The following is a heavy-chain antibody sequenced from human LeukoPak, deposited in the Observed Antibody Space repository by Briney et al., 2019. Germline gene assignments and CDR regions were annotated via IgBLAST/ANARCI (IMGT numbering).Heavy chain of an antibody. V-gene: IGHV4-39*07. J-gene: IGHJ4*02. CDR3: ARGVDY. Sequence: SETLSLTCTISGGSISTSSYYWGWIRQPPGKGLEWIGSIFYSGSTYYNPSLKSRVTISVDTSKNQFSLKLSSVTAADTAVYYCARGVDYWGQGTLVTVSS. CDR2: IFYSGST. CDR1: GGSISTSSYY.